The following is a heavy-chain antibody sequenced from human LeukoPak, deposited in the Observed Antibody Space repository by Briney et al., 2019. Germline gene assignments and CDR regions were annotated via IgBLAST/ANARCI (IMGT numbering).Heavy chain of an antibody. J-gene: IGHJ4*02. V-gene: IGHV3-23*01. D-gene: IGHD2-15*01. CDR2: ISGSGDTT. CDR3: AKPPPLLTPYYFDY. CDR1: GFTFSSYA. Sequence: PGGSLRLSCAASGFTFSSYAMSWVRQAPGKGLEWVSTISGSGDTTYYADSVKGRFTISRDNSKNTLYLQMNSLRAEDTAVYYCAKPPPLLTPYYFDYWGQGTLVTVSS.